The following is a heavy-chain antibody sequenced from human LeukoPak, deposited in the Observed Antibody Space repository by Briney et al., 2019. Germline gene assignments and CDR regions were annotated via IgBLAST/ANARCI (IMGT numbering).Heavy chain of an antibody. Sequence: PGRSLRLSCAASGFTFSSYSMHWVRQAPGKGLEWVAVIWYDGSNKYYADSVKGRFTISRDNSKNTLYLQMNSLRAEDTAVYYCARGRGSRKGNNWFDPWGQGTLVTVSS. CDR1: GFTFSSYS. CDR3: ARGRGSRKGNNWFDP. CDR2: IWYDGSNK. V-gene: IGHV3-33*01. D-gene: IGHD3-10*01. J-gene: IGHJ5*02.